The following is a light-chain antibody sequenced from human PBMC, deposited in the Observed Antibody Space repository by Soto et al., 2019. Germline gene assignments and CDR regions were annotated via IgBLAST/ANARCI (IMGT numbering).Light chain of an antibody. J-gene: IGKJ1*01. CDR3: QQRSNWPPLT. CDR1: QSVSSY. Sequence: EIVLTQSPATLSLSPGERATLSCRASQSVSSYLAWYQQKPGQAPRLLIYDASNRATGIPARFGGRGSGTDFTVTISSLETEDFAVYYCQQRSNWPPLTFGQGTKVEIK. CDR2: DAS. V-gene: IGKV3-11*01.